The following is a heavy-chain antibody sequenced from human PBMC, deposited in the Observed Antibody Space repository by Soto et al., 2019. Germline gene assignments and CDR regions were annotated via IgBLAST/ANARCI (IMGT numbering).Heavy chain of an antibody. CDR3: ARAPPGPAPRWGV. V-gene: IGHV4-30-2*01. J-gene: IGHJ6*02. Sequence: SVTLCITCTFSGFSISSGGYSWSWIRQTPGKGLEWIGYIYPTGKTYYDPSLENRATLSIDTSQNQFSLQLTSVTAADTAVYYCARAPPGPAPRWGVWGHGTTVTVSS. D-gene: IGHD3-16*01. CDR1: GFSISSGGYS. CDR2: IYPTGKT.